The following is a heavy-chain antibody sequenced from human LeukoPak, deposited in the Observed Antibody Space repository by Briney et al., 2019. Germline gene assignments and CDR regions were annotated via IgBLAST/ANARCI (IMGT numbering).Heavy chain of an antibody. D-gene: IGHD6-13*01. CDR1: GFTVSSNY. V-gene: IGHV3-66*01. Sequence: PGGSLRLSCAASGFTVSSNYMSWVRQAPGKGLEWVSVIYSGGSTYYADSVKGRFTISRDNSKNTLYLQMNSLRAEDTAVYYCAKDGAVAAAGPLNWFDPWGQGTLVTVSS. CDR3: AKDGAVAAAGPLNWFDP. J-gene: IGHJ5*02. CDR2: IYSGGST.